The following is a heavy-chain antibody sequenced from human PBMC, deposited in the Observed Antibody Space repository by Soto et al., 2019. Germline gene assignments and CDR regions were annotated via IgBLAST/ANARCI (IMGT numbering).Heavy chain of an antibody. J-gene: IGHJ4*02. D-gene: IGHD2-15*01. CDR3: ARDLLLCSGGSCYHFTTFVY. CDR2: INAGNGNT. V-gene: IGHV1-3*01. CDR1: GCTFTSYA. Sequence: ASVKVSCKASGCTFTSYAMHWVRQAPGQRLAWMGWINAGNGNTKYSQKFQGRVTITRDTSASTAYMELSSLRSEDTAVYYCARDLLLCSGGSCYHFTTFVYWGQGTLVSVSS.